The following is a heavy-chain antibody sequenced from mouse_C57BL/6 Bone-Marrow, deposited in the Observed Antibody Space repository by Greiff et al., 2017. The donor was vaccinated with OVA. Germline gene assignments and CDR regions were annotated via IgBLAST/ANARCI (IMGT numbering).Heavy chain of an antibody. CDR2: INPSTGGT. CDR3: ARRLATVVSFDY. CDR1: GYSFTGYY. J-gene: IGHJ2*01. Sequence: DVQLQESGPELVKPGASVKISCKASGYSFTGYYMNWVKQSPEKSLEWIGEINPSTGGTTYNQKFKAKATLTVDKSSSTAYMQLKSLTSEDSAVYYCARRLATVVSFDYWGQGTTLTVSS. V-gene: IGHV1-42*01. D-gene: IGHD1-1*01.